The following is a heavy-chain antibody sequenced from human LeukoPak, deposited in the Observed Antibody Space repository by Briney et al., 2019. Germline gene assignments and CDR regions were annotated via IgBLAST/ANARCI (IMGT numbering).Heavy chain of an antibody. D-gene: IGHD2-21*02. J-gene: IGHJ4*02. Sequence: SETLSLTCTVSGGSISSYYWSWTRQPPGKGLEWIGYIYYSGSTYYNPSLKSRVTISVDTSKNQFSLKLSSVTAADTAVYYCARAESGGDSIGSFDYWGQGTLVTVSS. CDR2: IYYSGST. V-gene: IGHV4-59*12. CDR1: GGSISSYY. CDR3: ARAESGGDSIGSFDY.